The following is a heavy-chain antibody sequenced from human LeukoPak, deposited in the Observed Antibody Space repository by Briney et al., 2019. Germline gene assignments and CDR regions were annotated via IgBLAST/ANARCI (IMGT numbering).Heavy chain of an antibody. J-gene: IGHJ4*02. D-gene: IGHD6-13*01. V-gene: IGHV3-64*04. CDR1: GFTFSSYA. CDR3: ARRLPYSTSWSNFDF. Sequence: GGSLRLSCSASGFTFSSYAMHWVRQAPGKGLEYVSVISSNGGSTYYADSVKGRFTISRDNSKNTLFLQTNSLRAEDTAVYYCARRLPYSTSWSNFDFWGQGTLVTVSS. CDR2: ISSNGGST.